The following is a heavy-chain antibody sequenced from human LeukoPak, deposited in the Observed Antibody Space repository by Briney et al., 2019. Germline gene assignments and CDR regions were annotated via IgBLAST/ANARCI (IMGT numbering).Heavy chain of an antibody. CDR2: IKSKTDGGTT. J-gene: IGHJ4*02. CDR1: GFTFSNAW. CDR3: TTDAPVDYYDSSGYYRD. D-gene: IGHD3-22*01. V-gene: IGHV3-15*01. Sequence: GGSLRLSCAASGFTFSNAWMSWVRQAPGKGLEWVGRIKSKTDGGTTDYAAPVKGRFTISRDDSKNTLYLQMNSLKTEDTAVYYCTTDAPVDYYDSSGYYRDWGQGTLVTVSS.